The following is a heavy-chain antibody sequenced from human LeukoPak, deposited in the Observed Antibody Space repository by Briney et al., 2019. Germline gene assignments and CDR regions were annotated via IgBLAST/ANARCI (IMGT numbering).Heavy chain of an antibody. CDR1: GYTFTGYY. Sequence: ASVKVSCKSSGYTFTGYYMHWVRQAPGQGLELMGWMNPNSGNTGYAQKFQGRVTMTRNTSICTAYMELSSLSSEATAVYYCARGYDYYDSSGYDYWGQGTLVTVSS. V-gene: IGHV1-8*02. J-gene: IGHJ4*02. D-gene: IGHD3-22*01. CDR3: ARGYDYYDSSGYDY. CDR2: MNPNSGNT.